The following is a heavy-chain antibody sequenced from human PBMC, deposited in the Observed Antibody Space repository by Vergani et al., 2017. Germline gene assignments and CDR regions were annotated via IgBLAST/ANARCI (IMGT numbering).Heavy chain of an antibody. D-gene: IGHD2-15*01. CDR3: AKDLDLRCSGGSCPPSYGMDV. CDR2: ISSSSSTI. CDR1: GFTFSSYS. Sequence: EVQLVESGGGLVQPGGSLRLSCAASGFTFSSYSMNWVRQAPGKGLEWVSYISSSSSTIYYADSVKGRFTLSRDNAKNSLYLQMNSLGAEDTAVYYCAKDLDLRCSGGSCPPSYGMDVWGQGTTVTVSS. J-gene: IGHJ6*02. V-gene: IGHV3-48*01.